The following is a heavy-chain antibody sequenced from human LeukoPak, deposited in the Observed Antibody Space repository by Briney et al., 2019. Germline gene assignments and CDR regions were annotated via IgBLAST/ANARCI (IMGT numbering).Heavy chain of an antibody. J-gene: IGHJ4*02. CDR1: GFTVSSNY. V-gene: IGHV3-53*04. CDR3: ARGGPYYDSSGHYYFDY. Sequence: GGSLRLSCAVSGFTVSSNYMSWVRQAPGKGLEWVSVIYSDGNTYYADSVKGRCTISRHDSKNTLYLQMNSLRAEDTAVYYCARGGPYYDSSGHYYFDYWGQGTLVTVSS. D-gene: IGHD3-22*01. CDR2: IYSDGNT.